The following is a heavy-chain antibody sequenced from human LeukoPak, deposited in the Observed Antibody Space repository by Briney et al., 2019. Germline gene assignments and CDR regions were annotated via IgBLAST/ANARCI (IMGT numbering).Heavy chain of an antibody. CDR1: GYTFTGYY. CDR3: ATYDYYDSSGYDY. Sequence: ASVKVSCKASGYTFTGYYMHWVRQAPGRGLEWMGWINPNSGGTNYAQKFQGRATMTRDTSISTAYMELSRLRSDDTAVYYCATYDYYDSSGYDYWGQGTLVTVSS. V-gene: IGHV1-2*02. D-gene: IGHD3-22*01. CDR2: INPNSGGT. J-gene: IGHJ4*02.